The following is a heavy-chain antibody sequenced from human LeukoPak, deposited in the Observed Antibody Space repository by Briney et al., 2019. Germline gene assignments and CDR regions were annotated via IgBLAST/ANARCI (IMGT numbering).Heavy chain of an antibody. CDR3: SVHQGSGEFPY. Sequence: ASVKVSCKASGYTFTSYDINWVRQATGQGLEWMGWMNPNSGNTGYAQKFQGRVTMTRNTSISTAYMALSSLRSEDTAVYYCSVHQGSGEFPYWGQGTLVTVSS. D-gene: IGHD2-15*01. CDR2: MNPNSGNT. CDR1: GYTFTSYD. V-gene: IGHV1-8*01. J-gene: IGHJ4*02.